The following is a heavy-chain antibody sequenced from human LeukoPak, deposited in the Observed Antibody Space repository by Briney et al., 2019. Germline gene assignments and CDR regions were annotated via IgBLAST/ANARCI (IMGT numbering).Heavy chain of an antibody. Sequence: KPSETLSLTRAVSGGSFIGYHWNWIRQPPGKGLEWIGEINHSGSTNYNPSLKSRVTISVDTSKKQFSLTLRSLTAADTAVYYCARDPTTVITLPYYFDDWGQGILVTVSS. CDR2: INHSGST. CDR3: ARDPTTVITLPYYFDD. J-gene: IGHJ4*02. V-gene: IGHV4-34*01. CDR1: GGSFIGYH. D-gene: IGHD4-23*01.